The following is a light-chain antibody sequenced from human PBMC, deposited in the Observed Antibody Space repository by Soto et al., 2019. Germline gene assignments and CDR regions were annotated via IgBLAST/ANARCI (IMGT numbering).Light chain of an antibody. CDR3: QQRSNWPLT. V-gene: IGKV3-11*01. CDR1: QSISSY. Sequence: EIVLTQSPATLSLSPGERATLSCRASQSISSYLAWYQQTPGQAPRLLIYDASNRATGIPDRFSGSGSGTDFTLTLSSLEPEDFAVYYCQQRSNWPLTFGGGTKVEIK. CDR2: DAS. J-gene: IGKJ4*01.